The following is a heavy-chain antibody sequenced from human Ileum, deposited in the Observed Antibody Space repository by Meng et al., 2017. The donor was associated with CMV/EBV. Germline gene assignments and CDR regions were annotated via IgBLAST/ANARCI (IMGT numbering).Heavy chain of an antibody. Sequence: GSLRPSCTVSGDSISSRSYYWGWIRQPPGKGLEWIGSIYYSGRTYYNPSLKSRVTISVDTSKNQFSLTLSSVTATDTAVYYCARYVGSAYYGMDVWGQGTTVTVSS. CDR1: GDSISSRSYY. CDR2: IYYSGRT. V-gene: IGHV4-39*01. J-gene: IGHJ6*02. CDR3: ARYVGSAYYGMDV. D-gene: IGHD3-10*01.